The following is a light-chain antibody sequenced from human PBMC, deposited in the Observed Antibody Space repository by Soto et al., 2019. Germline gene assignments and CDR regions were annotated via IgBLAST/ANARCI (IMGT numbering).Light chain of an antibody. Sequence: QSLLTQPPSVSGAPGQRVTISCTGSSSNIGGGYDVYWYQHLPGRAPKLLIYDNTNRPSGVPDRFSASKSGTSASLAITGLQPEDEADYYCQSFDYRLSASYVFGSGTQLTVL. CDR1: SSNIGGGYD. V-gene: IGLV1-40*01. J-gene: IGLJ1*01. CDR2: DNT. CDR3: QSFDYRLSASYV.